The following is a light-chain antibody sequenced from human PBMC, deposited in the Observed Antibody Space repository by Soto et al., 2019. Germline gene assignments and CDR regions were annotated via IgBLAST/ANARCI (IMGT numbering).Light chain of an antibody. CDR3: SSYTSRSALLRV. V-gene: IGLV2-14*01. CDR1: STDVGGYNY. J-gene: IGLJ3*02. CDR2: DVS. Sequence: QSALTQPASVSGSPGQSITISCTGTSTDVGGYNYVSWYQQHPGKAPKLMIYDVSNRPSGVSDRFSGSKSGNPASLTISGLRAEEEADYYGSSYTSRSALLRVFGGGTKVTVL.